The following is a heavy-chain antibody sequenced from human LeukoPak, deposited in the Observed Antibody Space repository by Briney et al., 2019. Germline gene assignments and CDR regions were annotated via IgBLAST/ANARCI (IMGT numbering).Heavy chain of an antibody. CDR3: ARGRDGYNFLNRGEYYYFDY. CDR1: GGSLSSGTYY. J-gene: IGHJ4*02. Sequence: PSQTLSLTCTVSGGSLSSGTYYWRWIRQPAGKGLEWIGRFYTSGSTNYNPSLKSRVTISVDTSKNQFSLKLSSVTAADTAVYYCARGRDGYNFLNRGEYYYFDYWGQGTLVTVSS. V-gene: IGHV4-61*02. D-gene: IGHD5-24*01. CDR2: FYTSGST.